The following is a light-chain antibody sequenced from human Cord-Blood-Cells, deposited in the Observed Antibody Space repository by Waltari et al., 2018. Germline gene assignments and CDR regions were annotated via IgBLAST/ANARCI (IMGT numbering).Light chain of an antibody. J-gene: IGKJ3*01. CDR3: QQRSNWPPFT. Sequence: DIVLTQSPATLSLSPGERATVSCRASQSVSSYLAWYQQKPGQAPRLLIYDASNRATGIPARFSGSGSGTDFTLTISSLEPEDFAVYYCQQRSNWPPFTFGPGTKVDIK. CDR2: DAS. V-gene: IGKV3-11*01. CDR1: QSVSSY.